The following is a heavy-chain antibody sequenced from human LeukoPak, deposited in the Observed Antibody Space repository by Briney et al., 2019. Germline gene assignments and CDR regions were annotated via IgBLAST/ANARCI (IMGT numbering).Heavy chain of an antibody. V-gene: IGHV4-59*01. CDR3: ARAPSRGEYCTNGVCYSYYYYYMDV. CDR1: GGSISSYY. CDR2: IYYSGST. Sequence: SETLSLTCTVSGGSISSYYWSWIRQPPGKGLEWIGYIYYSGSTNYNPSLKSRVTISVDTSKNQFSLKLSSVTAADTAVYYCARAPSRGEYCTNGVCYSYYYYYMDVWGKGTTVTVSS. D-gene: IGHD2-8*01. J-gene: IGHJ6*03.